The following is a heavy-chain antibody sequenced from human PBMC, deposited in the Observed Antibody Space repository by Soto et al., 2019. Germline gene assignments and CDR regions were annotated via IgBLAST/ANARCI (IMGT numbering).Heavy chain of an antibody. Sequence: QVQLVQSGAEVKKPGSSVKVSCKASGGTFSSYAISWVRQAPGQGLEWMGGIIPIFGTANYAQKFQGRVTITADEFTSTAYMELSSLRSEDTAVYYFARVEIDNWNDLSLRSAFDIWGQGTMVTVSS. D-gene: IGHD1-1*01. V-gene: IGHV1-69*01. J-gene: IGHJ3*02. CDR3: ARVEIDNWNDLSLRSAFDI. CDR1: GGTFSSYA. CDR2: IIPIFGTA.